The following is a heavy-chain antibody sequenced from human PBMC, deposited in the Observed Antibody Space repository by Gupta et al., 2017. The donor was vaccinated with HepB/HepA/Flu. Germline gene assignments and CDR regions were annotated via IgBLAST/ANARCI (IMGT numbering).Heavy chain of an antibody. D-gene: IGHD2-15*01. CDR3: TRGIVGPLSLGYHYFQMDV. V-gene: IGHV4-4*07. CDR2: MFSSGDS. Sequence: QVQLQESGPGLVKPSETLSLSCSVSGGSINDYYWTWLRQPAGKGLEWIGRMFSSGDSRYNPSLQSRVTMSLDTSKKQFSLKLNSVTAADTAVYYCTRGIVGPLSLGYHYFQMDVWGKGAAVTVSS. J-gene: IGHJ6*03. CDR1: GGSINDYY.